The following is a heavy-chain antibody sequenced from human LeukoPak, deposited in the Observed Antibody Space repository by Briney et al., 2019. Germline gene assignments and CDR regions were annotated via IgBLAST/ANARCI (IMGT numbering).Heavy chain of an antibody. CDR3: AKEDGSSSGLFGSTSHYYGIDV. Sequence: PGGSLRLSCAASGFTFSSYAMSWVRQAPGKGLEWVSAISGSGGSTYYADSVKGRFTISRDNSKNTLYLQMNSLRAEDTAGYYCAKEDGSSSGLFGSTSHYYGIDVWGQGTTVTVSS. CDR2: ISGSGGST. J-gene: IGHJ6*02. D-gene: IGHD6-19*01. CDR1: GFTFSSYA. V-gene: IGHV3-23*01.